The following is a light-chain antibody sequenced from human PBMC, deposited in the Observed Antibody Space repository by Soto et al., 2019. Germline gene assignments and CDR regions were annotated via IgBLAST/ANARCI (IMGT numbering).Light chain of an antibody. J-gene: IGLJ3*02. CDR2: YDS. CDR3: QVWDSGSDHVV. CDR1: NIGSKS. Sequence: SYELTQPPSMSVAPGKTARITCGGNNIGSKSVHWYQQKPGQAPVLVIYYDSDRPSGIPERFSGSNSGNTATLTISTVEAGDEADYYCQVWDSGSDHVVFGGETKLTVL. V-gene: IGLV3-21*04.